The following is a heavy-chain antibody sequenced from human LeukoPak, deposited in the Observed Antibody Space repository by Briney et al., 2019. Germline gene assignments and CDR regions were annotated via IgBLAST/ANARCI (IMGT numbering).Heavy chain of an antibody. V-gene: IGHV3-23*01. Sequence: GGSLRLSCAASGFTFSNYAMSWVRQAPGKGLEWVSSINGRGGSTYYADSVKGRFTISRDNSKNTLYLQMNSLRAEDTAVYYCAKASRFGYSYGPREYFYYMDVWGRGTTVTISS. CDR1: GFTFSNYA. J-gene: IGHJ6*03. D-gene: IGHD5-18*01. CDR2: INGRGGST. CDR3: AKASRFGYSYGPREYFYYMDV.